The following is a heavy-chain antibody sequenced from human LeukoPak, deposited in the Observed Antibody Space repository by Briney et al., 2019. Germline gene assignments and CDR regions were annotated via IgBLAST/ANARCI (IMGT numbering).Heavy chain of an antibody. J-gene: IGHJ6*02. CDR1: GYTFTSYD. Sequence: ASVKVSCKASGYTFTSYDISWVRQAAGQGLEWMGWLNPTSGDTEYAQKFQGRITMTMSTSISTAYMELTSLRSEDTAVYYCARGQNYYGMDVWGQGTTVTVPS. CDR3: ARGQNYYGMDV. CDR2: LNPTSGDT. V-gene: IGHV1-8*01.